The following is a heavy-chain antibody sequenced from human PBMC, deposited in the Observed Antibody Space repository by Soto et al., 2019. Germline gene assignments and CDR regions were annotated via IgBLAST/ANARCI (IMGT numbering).Heavy chain of an antibody. CDR1: GYTFTNYY. J-gene: IGHJ4*02. V-gene: IGHV1-46*01. CDR2: IHPDGGHT. CDR3: ARGDNEY. Sequence: ASVKVSCKASGYTFTNYYVQWVRQAPGQGLEWMGVIHPDGGHTTYSQTFQDRVTMTRDTFTSTIYMELSSLRSEDTAVYYCARGDNEYWGQGTLVTGSS.